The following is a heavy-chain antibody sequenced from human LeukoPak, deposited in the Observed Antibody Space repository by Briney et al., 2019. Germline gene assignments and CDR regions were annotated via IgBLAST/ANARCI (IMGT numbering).Heavy chain of an antibody. CDR1: GGSFSGYY. V-gene: IGHV4-34*01. CDR2: INHSGST. D-gene: IGHD2-2*01. J-gene: IGHJ4*02. CDR3: ARGFAMTEYYFDY. Sequence: SETLSLTCAVYGGSFSGYYWSWIRQPPGKGLEWIGEINHSGSTNYNPSLKSRVTISVDTSKNQFSLKPSSVTAADTAVYHCARGFAMTEYYFDYWGQGTLVTVSS.